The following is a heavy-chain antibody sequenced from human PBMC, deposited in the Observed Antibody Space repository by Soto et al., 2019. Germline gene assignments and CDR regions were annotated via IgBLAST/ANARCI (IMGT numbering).Heavy chain of an antibody. CDR3: AREGGAYCGGDCYSVGDAFDI. CDR1: GGTFSSYT. V-gene: IGHV1-46*01. D-gene: IGHD2-21*02. CDR2: INPSGGST. J-gene: IGHJ3*02. Sequence: ASVKVSCKASGGTFSSYTISWVRQAPGQGLEWMGRINPSGGSTSYAQKFQGRVTMTRDTSTSTVYMELSSLRSEDTAVYYCAREGGAYCGGDCYSVGDAFDIWGQGTMVTVSS.